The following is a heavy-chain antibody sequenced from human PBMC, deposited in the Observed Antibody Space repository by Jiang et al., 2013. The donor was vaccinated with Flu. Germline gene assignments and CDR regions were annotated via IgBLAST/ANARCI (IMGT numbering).Heavy chain of an antibody. D-gene: IGHD3-3*01. CDR2: INPSGGST. J-gene: IGHJ1*01. V-gene: IGHV1-46*01. CDR3: ARWSGYFGFQH. Sequence: TSYYMHWVRQAPGQGLEWMGIINPSGGSTSYAQKFQGRVTMTRDTSTSTVYMELSSLRSEDTAVYYCARWSGYFGFQHWGQGTLVTVSS. CDR1: TSYY.